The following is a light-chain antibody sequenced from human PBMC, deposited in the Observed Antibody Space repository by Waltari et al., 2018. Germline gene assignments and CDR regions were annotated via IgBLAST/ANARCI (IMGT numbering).Light chain of an antibody. CDR3: QHRSNWPPLFA. Sequence: ELVLTQSPATLSLSPGDRATLSYRVSQSINGYLAWYQQKPGQAPRLLIYDTSNSATGIPARFSGSGSGTDFTFNISSLEPEDFAVYYCQHRSNWPPLFAFGPGTKVDLK. CDR2: DTS. CDR1: QSINGY. V-gene: IGKV3-11*01. J-gene: IGKJ3*01.